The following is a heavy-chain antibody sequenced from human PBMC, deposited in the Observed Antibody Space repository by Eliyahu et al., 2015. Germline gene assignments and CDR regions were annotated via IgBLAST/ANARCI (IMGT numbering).Heavy chain of an antibody. CDR1: GFXXTTNGVG. D-gene: IGHD1-26*01. CDR2: IYWDDDK. J-gene: IGHJ3*02. V-gene: IGHV2-5*02. Sequence: QITLKESGPTLVKPTQTLTLTXTFSGFXXTTNGVGXXWIRXPPGKALEWLALIYWDDDKRYSPSLKTRLAITKDTSKNQVVLTMTNVDPVDTATYYCAHGGFGTYRALDAFDIWGQGTMITVSS. CDR3: AHGGFGTYRALDAFDI.